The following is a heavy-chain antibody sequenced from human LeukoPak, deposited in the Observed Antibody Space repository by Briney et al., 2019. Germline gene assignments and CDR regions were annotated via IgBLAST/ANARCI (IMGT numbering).Heavy chain of an antibody. CDR3: ARSFYGSGTYVAFDI. CDR2: INPSGGST. V-gene: IGHV1-46*02. CDR1: GYTFNGYY. Sequence: ASVKVSCEASGYTFNGYYMHWVRQAPGQGPEWMGIINPSGGSTSYAQKLQGRVTMTRDMSTSTVYMDLSSLRSEDTAVYYCARSFYGSGTYVAFDIWGQGTMVTVSS. J-gene: IGHJ3*02. D-gene: IGHD3-10*01.